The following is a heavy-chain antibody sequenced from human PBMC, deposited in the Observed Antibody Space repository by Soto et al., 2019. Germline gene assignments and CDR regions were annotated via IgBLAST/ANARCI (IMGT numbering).Heavy chain of an antibody. D-gene: IGHD2-15*01. CDR1: GFAFRDYE. Sequence: GGSLRLSCIWSGFAFRDYEMNWVRQAPGKGLEWVAYISSGAFTIYYADSVRGRFTVSRDNAKNSLYLQMNSLRDEDAAVYYCARTSSIETVHYCGMDVWGQGTTVTAP. CDR2: ISSGAFTI. CDR3: ARTSSIETVHYCGMDV. V-gene: IGHV3-48*03. J-gene: IGHJ6*02.